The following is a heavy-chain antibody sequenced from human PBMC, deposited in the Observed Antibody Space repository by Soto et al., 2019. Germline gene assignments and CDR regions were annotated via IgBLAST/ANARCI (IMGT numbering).Heavy chain of an antibody. CDR1: GFTFSSYS. J-gene: IGHJ6*03. D-gene: IGHD6-13*01. Sequence: HPGGSLRLSCAASGFTFSSYSMNWVRQAPGKGLEWVSYISSSSSTIYYADSVKGRFTISRDNAKNSLYLQMNSLRAEDTAVYYCARGAAGDYYYYYMDVWGKGTTVTVSS. V-gene: IGHV3-48*01. CDR2: ISSSSSTI. CDR3: ARGAAGDYYYYYMDV.